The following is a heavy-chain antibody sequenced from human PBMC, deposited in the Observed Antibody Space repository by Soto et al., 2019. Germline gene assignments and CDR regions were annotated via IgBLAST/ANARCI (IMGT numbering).Heavy chain of an antibody. D-gene: IGHD6-6*01. J-gene: IGHJ5*02. CDR1: GDSVSSSSAA. CDR2: TYYRSKWYD. V-gene: IGHV6-1*01. CDR3: ARVDLRRSSLFWFDP. Sequence: SQTLSLTCVISGDSVSSSSAAWNWIRQSPSRGLEWLGRTYYRSKWYDDYAVSVRSRITINPDTSKNQFSLQLNSVSPEDTAFYYCARVDLRRSSLFWFDPWGQGTLVTVSS.